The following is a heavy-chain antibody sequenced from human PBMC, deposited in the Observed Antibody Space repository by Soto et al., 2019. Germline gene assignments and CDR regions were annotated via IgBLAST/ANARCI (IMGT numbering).Heavy chain of an antibody. CDR3: AKDSSRVAARVFDS. Sequence: EVQLLESGGSLVQPGESLRLSCVASGFTFRSYYLSWVRQAPGKGLECVSVISGSGGNTYYADSVKGRFTISRDNSKNTLYLQINSLRAEDTAIYYCAKDSSRVAARVFDSWGRGTLVTVSS. CDR2: ISGSGGNT. D-gene: IGHD6-6*01. J-gene: IGHJ4*02. CDR1: GFTFRSYY. V-gene: IGHV3-23*01.